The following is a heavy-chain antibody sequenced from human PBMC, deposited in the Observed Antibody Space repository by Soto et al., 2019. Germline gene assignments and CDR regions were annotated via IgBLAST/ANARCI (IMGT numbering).Heavy chain of an antibody. Sequence: EASVKVSCKASGYTFTGYYMHWVRQAPGQGLEWMGWINPNSGGTNYAQKFQGRVTMTRDTSISTAYMELSRLRSDDTAVYYCARGKGYSYGYSHYWGQGTLVTVSS. CDR3: ARGKGYSYGYSHY. D-gene: IGHD5-18*01. CDR1: GYTFTGYY. CDR2: INPNSGGT. J-gene: IGHJ4*02. V-gene: IGHV1-2*02.